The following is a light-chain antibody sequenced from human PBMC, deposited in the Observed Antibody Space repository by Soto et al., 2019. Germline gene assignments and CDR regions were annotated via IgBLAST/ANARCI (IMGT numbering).Light chain of an antibody. V-gene: IGKV3-15*01. Sequence: EIVMTQSPATLSVSPGERVTLSCRASQSVSSYLAWYQQKPGQAPRLLIYGASTGATGIPARFSGSGSGTEFTLTISSLQSEDFAVYYCQQYNNWWTFGQGTKVDIK. CDR2: GAS. CDR3: QQYNNWWT. CDR1: QSVSSY. J-gene: IGKJ1*01.